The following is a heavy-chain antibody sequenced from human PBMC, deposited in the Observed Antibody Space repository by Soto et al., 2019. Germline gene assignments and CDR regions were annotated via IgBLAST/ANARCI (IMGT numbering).Heavy chain of an antibody. CDR3: ANLYDFWSGYDKDYKGESDAFDI. CDR2: ISYDGSNK. CDR1: GFTFSSYG. Sequence: GGSLRLSCAASGFTFSSYGMHWVRQAPGKGLEWVAVISYDGSNKYYADSVKGRFTISRDNSKNTLYLQMNSLRAEDTAVYYCANLYDFWSGYDKDYKGESDAFDIWGQGTMVTVSS. V-gene: IGHV3-30*18. J-gene: IGHJ3*02. D-gene: IGHD3-3*01.